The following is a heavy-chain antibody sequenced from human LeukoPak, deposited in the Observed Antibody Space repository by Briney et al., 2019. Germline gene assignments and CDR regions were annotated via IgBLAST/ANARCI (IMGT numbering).Heavy chain of an antibody. Sequence: SVKVSCKASGGTFSSYAISWVRQAPGQGLEWMGGIIPIFGTANYAQKFQGRVTITTDESTSTAYMELSSLRSEDTAVYYCARATVIFRNVYYMDVWGKGTTVTVSS. J-gene: IGHJ6*03. CDR2: IIPIFGTA. D-gene: IGHD4-17*01. CDR1: GGTFSSYA. CDR3: ARATVIFRNVYYMDV. V-gene: IGHV1-69*05.